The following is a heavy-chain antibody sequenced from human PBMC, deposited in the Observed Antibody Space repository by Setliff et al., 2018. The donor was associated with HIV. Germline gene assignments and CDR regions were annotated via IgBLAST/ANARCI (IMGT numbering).Heavy chain of an antibody. CDR2: IIPIFGTP. D-gene: IGHD6-19*01. CDR3: ARDRGQGYSSGWISSDY. V-gene: IGHV1-69*05. J-gene: IGHJ4*02. CDR1: GGTFRGFG. Sequence: SVKVSCKASGGTFRGFGISWVVQAPGQGLEWMGQIIPIFGTPRYAQKFQGRVTLTRHTSISTAYMELNSLRSEDTAVYYCARDRGQGYSSGWISSDYWGQGTLVTVSS.